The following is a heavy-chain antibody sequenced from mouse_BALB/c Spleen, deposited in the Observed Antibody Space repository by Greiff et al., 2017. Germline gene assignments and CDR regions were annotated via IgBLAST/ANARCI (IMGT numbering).Heavy chain of an antibody. CDR3: ARQLTGTGDAMDY. CDR1: GYAFSSYW. CDR2: IYPGDGDT. V-gene: IGHV1-80*01. Sequence: VHLVESGAELVRPGSSVKISCKASGYAFSSYWMNWVKQRPGQGLEWIGQIYPGDGDTNYNGKFKGKATLTADKSSSTAYMQLSSLTSEDSAVYFCARQLTGTGDAMDYWGQGTSVTVSS. J-gene: IGHJ4*01. D-gene: IGHD4-1*01.